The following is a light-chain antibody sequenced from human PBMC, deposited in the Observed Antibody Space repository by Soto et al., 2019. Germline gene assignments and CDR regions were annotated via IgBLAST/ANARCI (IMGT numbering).Light chain of an antibody. CDR3: HQYANSPFT. Sequence: EVVLTQSPGTLSLSPGERATLSCRASQSLNSISLAWFQQKPGQAPRLLIFGVSSRATAIPDRFRGSGSGTDFTLTISRLEAEDSAVYYWHQYANSPFTFGPGTKRDIK. CDR1: QSLNSIS. J-gene: IGKJ3*01. V-gene: IGKV3-20*01. CDR2: GVS.